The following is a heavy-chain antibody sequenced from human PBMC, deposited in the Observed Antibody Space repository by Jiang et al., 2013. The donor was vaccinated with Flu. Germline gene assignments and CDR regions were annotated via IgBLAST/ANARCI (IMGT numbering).Heavy chain of an antibody. CDR3: GRGSSWYREKNAFDI. D-gene: IGHD6-13*01. CDR2: INHSGST. J-gene: IGHJ3*02. Sequence: LLKPSETLSLTCAVYGGSFSGYYWSWIRQPPGKGLEWIGEINHSGSTNYNPSLKSRVTISVDTSKNQFSLKLSSVTAADTAVYYCGRGSSWYREKNAFDIWGQGTMVTVSS. V-gene: IGHV4-34*01. CDR1: GGSFSGYY.